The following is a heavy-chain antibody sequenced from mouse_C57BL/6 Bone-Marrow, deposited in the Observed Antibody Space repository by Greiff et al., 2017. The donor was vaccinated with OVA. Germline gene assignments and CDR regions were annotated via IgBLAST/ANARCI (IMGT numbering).Heavy chain of an antibody. V-gene: IGHV1-15*01. J-gene: IGHJ2*01. CDR2: IDPETGGT. D-gene: IGHD2-2*01. Sequence: QVHVKQSGAELVRPGASVTLSCKASGYTFTDYEMHWVKQTPVHGLEWIGAIDPETGGTAYNQKFKGKAILTADKSSSTAYMELRSLTSEDSAVYYCTRDGYEDFDYWGQGTTLTVSS. CDR1: GYTFTDYE. CDR3: TRDGYEDFDY.